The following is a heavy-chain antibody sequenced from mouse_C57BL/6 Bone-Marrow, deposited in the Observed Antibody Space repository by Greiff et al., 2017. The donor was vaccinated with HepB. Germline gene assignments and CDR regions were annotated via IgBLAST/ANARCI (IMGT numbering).Heavy chain of an antibody. CDR1: GYTFTNYW. Sequence: QVLLQQSGAELVRPGTSVKMSCKASGYTFTNYWIGWAKQRPGHGLEWIGDIYPGGGYTNYNEKFKGKATLTADKSSSTAYMQFSSLTSEDSAIYYCARDYGSSYGYWYFDVWGTGTTVTVSS. V-gene: IGHV1-63*01. CDR3: ARDYGSSYGYWYFDV. CDR2: IYPGGGYT. J-gene: IGHJ1*03. D-gene: IGHD1-1*01.